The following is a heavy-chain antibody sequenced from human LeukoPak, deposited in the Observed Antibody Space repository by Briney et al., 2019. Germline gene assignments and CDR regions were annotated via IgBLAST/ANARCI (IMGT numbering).Heavy chain of an antibody. CDR2: ISGSGEIT. Sequence: PGGSLRLSCAASGFTFSSHAMSWVLQAPGKGLEWVASISGSGEITYYAGPVKGRFTISRDNSKNTMYLQMNSLRAEGTAIYYCAKGPLITAFYYFDYWGQGALVTVSS. V-gene: IGHV3-23*01. D-gene: IGHD3-3*02. CDR3: AKGPLITAFYYFDY. J-gene: IGHJ4*02. CDR1: GFTFSSHA.